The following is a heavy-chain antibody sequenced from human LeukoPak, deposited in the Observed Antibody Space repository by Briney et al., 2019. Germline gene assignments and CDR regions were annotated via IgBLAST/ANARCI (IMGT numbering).Heavy chain of an antibody. V-gene: IGHV1-69*13. Sequence: SVKVSCKASGYTFTSYGISWVRQAPGQGLEWMGGIIPIFGTANYAQKFQGRVTITADESTSTAYMELSSLRSEDTAVYYCVVDIVASREYFDYWGQGTLVTVSS. CDR3: VVDIVASREYFDY. D-gene: IGHD5-12*01. CDR1: GYTFTSYG. CDR2: IIPIFGTA. J-gene: IGHJ4*02.